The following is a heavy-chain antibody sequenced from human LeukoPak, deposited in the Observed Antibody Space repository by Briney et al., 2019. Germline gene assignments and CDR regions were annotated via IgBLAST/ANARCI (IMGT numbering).Heavy chain of an antibody. CDR2: IKQDGSDV. Sequence: GGSLRLSCLGSGFPFTTNWMSWVRQAPGKGLEWVAKIKQDGSDVYYVESVKGRFTISRDNAKNSVYLQMNSLRDEDTAVYYCARTRGLLWFGELGYYFDYWGQGTLVTVSP. CDR1: GFPFTTNW. J-gene: IGHJ4*02. D-gene: IGHD3-10*01. CDR3: ARTRGLLWFGELGYYFDY. V-gene: IGHV3-7*01.